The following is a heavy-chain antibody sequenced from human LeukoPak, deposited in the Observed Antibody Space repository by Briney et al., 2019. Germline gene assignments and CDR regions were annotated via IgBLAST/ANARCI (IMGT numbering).Heavy chain of an antibody. CDR1: GDSISRGIYY. Sequence: SETLSLTCSVSGDSISRGIYYWSWIRQHPGKGLEWIGYIYYSGSTYYSPSLKSRVIISIDTSENQFSLKLTSVTAADTAVYYRARDHNDNSGNLYFDYWGQGTLVTVSS. D-gene: IGHD4-23*01. J-gene: IGHJ4*02. CDR3: ARDHNDNSGNLYFDY. CDR2: IYYSGST. V-gene: IGHV4-31*03.